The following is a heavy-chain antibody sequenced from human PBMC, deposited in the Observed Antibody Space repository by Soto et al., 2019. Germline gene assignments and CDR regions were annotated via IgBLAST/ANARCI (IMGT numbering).Heavy chain of an antibody. V-gene: IGHV1-18*01. J-gene: IGHJ5*02. CDR3: ARDSYYDSSGPFISSLNWFDP. D-gene: IGHD3-22*01. CDR2: ISAYNGNT. CDR1: GYTFTSYG. Sequence: EASVKVSCKASGYTFTSYGISWVRQAPGQGLEWMGWISAYNGNTNYAQKLQGRVTMTTDTSTSTAYMELRSLRSDDTAVYYCARDSYYDSSGPFISSLNWFDPWGQGTLVTVSS.